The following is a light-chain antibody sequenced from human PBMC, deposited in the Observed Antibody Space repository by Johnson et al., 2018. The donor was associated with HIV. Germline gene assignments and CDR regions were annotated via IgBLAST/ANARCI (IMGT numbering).Light chain of an antibody. Sequence: QSVLTQPPSVSAAPGQKVTISCSGSSSNIGNNYVSWYQQLPGTAPKLLIYDNNKRPSGIPDRFSASKSGTSATLGITGLQTGDEADYYCGTWDSSLSAHYVFGPGTKVTVL. CDR1: SSNIGNNY. CDR2: DNN. V-gene: IGLV1-51*01. J-gene: IGLJ1*01. CDR3: GTWDSSLSAHYV.